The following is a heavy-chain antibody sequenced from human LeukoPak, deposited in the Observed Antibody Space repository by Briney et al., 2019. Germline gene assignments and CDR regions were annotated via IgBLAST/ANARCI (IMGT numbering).Heavy chain of an antibody. CDR1: GVSFSDYY. CDR2: ISSSGSNI. Sequence: GGSLRLSCAASGVSFSDYYMSCIRQAPGTGLGWISYISSSGSNIYADSVKGRFTISRDNAKNSLYLQMTSLRAEDTAVYYCARDYDGGYMDVWGKGTTVTVSS. D-gene: IGHD3-3*01. J-gene: IGHJ6*03. V-gene: IGHV3-11*04. CDR3: ARDYDGGYMDV.